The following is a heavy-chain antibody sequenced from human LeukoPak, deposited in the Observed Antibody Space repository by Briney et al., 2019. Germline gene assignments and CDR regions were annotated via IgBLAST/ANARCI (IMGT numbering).Heavy chain of an antibody. Sequence: GGSLRLSCAASGFTFSSYWMSRVRQAPGKGLVWVSRINSDGSSISYADSVKGRFTISRDNAKNTLYLQMNSLRAEDTAVYYCATDPSGRVCDSWGQGTLVTVSS. CDR3: ATDPSGRVCDS. D-gene: IGHD3-10*01. J-gene: IGHJ4*02. V-gene: IGHV3-74*01. CDR2: INSDGSSI. CDR1: GFTFSSYW.